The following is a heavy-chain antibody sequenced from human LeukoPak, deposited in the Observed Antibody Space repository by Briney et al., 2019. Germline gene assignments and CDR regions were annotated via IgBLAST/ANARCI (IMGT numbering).Heavy chain of an antibody. Sequence: GGSLRLSCAASGFTFSSYAMHWVRQAPGKGLEWVAVISYDGSNKYYADSVKGRFTISRDNAKNTLYLQMNSLRAEDTAVYYCASAGRYGSGSYSWGQGTLVTVSS. CDR3: ASAGRYGSGSYS. V-gene: IGHV3-30*04. D-gene: IGHD3-10*01. CDR1: GFTFSSYA. CDR2: ISYDGSNK. J-gene: IGHJ5*02.